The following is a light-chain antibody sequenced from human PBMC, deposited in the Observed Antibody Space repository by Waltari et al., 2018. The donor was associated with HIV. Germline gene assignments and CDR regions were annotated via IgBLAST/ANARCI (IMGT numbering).Light chain of an antibody. V-gene: IGKV3-20*01. CDR1: QTIRSLS. Sequence: EIVLTQSLRTLSLSPGERPTLHCRASQTIRSLSLAWYQQKPGQAPRLVISGASYRATGFPDRFSGSGSGTDFTLTIHRLEPEDFAVYYCQQYGTFPRTFGQGTKVEIK. J-gene: IGKJ1*01. CDR3: QQYGTFPRT. CDR2: GAS.